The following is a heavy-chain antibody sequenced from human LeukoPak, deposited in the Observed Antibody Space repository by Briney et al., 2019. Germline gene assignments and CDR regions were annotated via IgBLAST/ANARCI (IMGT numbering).Heavy chain of an antibody. J-gene: IGHJ5*02. Sequence: GGSLRLSCAASGFTFSSYAMSWVRQAPGKGLEWVSVISGSGGSTYYADSVKGRFTISRDNSKNTLYLQMNSLRAEDTAVYYCAREGPYYDFWSGYYRGNWFDPWGQGTLVTVSS. CDR3: AREGPYYDFWSGYYRGNWFDP. CDR2: ISGSGGST. CDR1: GFTFSSYA. D-gene: IGHD3-3*01. V-gene: IGHV3-23*01.